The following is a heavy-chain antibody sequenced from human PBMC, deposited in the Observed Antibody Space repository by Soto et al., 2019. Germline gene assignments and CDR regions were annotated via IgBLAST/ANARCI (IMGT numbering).Heavy chain of an antibody. CDR3: ARLGVQYSSSWYLGYYYYGMDV. CDR1: GYSFTIYL. J-gene: IGHJ6*02. D-gene: IGHD6-13*01. Sequence: GSLNMSLKCSGYSFTIYLIGWVRQMPGKGLWGMWIIYPGDSDTRYSPSFQGQVTISADKSISTAYLQWSSLKASDTAMYYCARLGVQYSSSWYLGYYYYGMDVWGQGTTVTVSS. V-gene: IGHV5-51*01. CDR2: IYPGDSDT.